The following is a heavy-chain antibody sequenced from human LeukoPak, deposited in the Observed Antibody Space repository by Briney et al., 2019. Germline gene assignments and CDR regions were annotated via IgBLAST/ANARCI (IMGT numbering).Heavy chain of an antibody. CDR3: AKEIAGVFSAFDY. J-gene: IGHJ4*02. Sequence: GGSLRLSCAASGFTFSSYGMHWVRQAPGKGLEWVAVISSDGSNKYYADSVKGRFTISRDNSRNTLYLQMNSLRAEDTAVYYCAKEIAGVFSAFDYWGQGTLVTVSS. CDR2: ISSDGSNK. D-gene: IGHD2-15*01. V-gene: IGHV3-30*18. CDR1: GFTFSSYG.